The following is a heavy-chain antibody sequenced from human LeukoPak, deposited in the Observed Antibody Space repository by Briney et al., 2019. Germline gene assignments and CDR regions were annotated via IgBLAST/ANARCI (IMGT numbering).Heavy chain of an antibody. CDR3: ATLGIGGYSGYSYYDSSGYLDY. D-gene: IGHD3-22*01. J-gene: IGHJ4*02. V-gene: IGHV4-34*01. CDR1: GGSFSGYY. Sequence: SETLSLTCAVYGGSFSGYYWSWIRQPPGKGLEWIGEINHSGSTNYNPSLKSRVTISVDTSKNQFSLKLSSVTAADTAVYYCATLGIGGYSGYSYYDSSGYLDYWGQGTLVTVSS. CDR2: INHSGST.